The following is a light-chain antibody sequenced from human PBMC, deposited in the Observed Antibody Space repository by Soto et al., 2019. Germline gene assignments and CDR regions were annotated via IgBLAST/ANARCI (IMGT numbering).Light chain of an antibody. Sequence: QSVLTQPPSASASPGASVTLTGTRSSGYSSNNVVWYQLRPGKGPRFVLRVGTGGIVGSKGDGIPDRFSVLRSGLNRYLTIENIPEEDESDYLCGAVHGSGGNWVFGGGTKLTVL. CDR3: GAVHGSGGNWV. CDR1: SGYSSNN. V-gene: IGLV9-49*01. J-gene: IGLJ2*01. CDR2: VGTGGIVG.